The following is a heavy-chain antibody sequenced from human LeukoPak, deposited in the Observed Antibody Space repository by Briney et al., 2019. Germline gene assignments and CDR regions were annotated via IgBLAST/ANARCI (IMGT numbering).Heavy chain of an antibody. CDR2: ISGSGGST. J-gene: IGHJ6*02. Sequence: PGGSLRLSCAASGFTFSSYAMRWVRQAPGKGLEWVSGISGSGGSTYNAASVKGRFTISRDNSKNTLYLQMNSLRAEDTAVYYCAKAPVTIYYYYYGMDVWGQGTTVTVSS. CDR3: AKAPVTIYYYYYGMDV. V-gene: IGHV3-23*01. D-gene: IGHD1-1*01. CDR1: GFTFSSYA.